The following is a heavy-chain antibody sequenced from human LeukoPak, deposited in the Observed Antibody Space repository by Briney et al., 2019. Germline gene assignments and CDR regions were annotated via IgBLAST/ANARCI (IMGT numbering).Heavy chain of an antibody. Sequence: ASVKVSCKASGYTFTGYYMQWVRQAPGQGLEWMERVNPNNGVPNYAQKFQGRVTMTRDTAISTFYMELSSLRSDDAAVYFCAREVGYSSSYYGRFDPWGQGTLVIVSS. CDR3: AREVGYSSSYYGRFDP. D-gene: IGHD2-2*01. CDR1: GYTFTGYY. V-gene: IGHV1-2*06. CDR2: VNPNNGVP. J-gene: IGHJ5*02.